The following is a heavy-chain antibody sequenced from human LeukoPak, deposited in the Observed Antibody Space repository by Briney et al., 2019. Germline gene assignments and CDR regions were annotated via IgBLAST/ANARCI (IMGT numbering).Heavy chain of an antibody. CDR3: ASHGDSDAFDI. CDR2: INHSGST. Sequence: SETLSLTCAVYGGSFSGYYWSWIRQPPGKGLEWIGEINHSGSTNYNPSLKSRVTISVDTSKNQFSLKLSSVTAADTAVYYCASHGDSDAFDIWGQGTMVTVSS. V-gene: IGHV4-34*01. D-gene: IGHD4-17*01. J-gene: IGHJ3*02. CDR1: GGSFSGYY.